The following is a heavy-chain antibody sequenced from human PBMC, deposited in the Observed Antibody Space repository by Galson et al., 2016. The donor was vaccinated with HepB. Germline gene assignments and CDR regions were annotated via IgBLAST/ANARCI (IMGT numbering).Heavy chain of an antibody. D-gene: IGHD3-9*01. V-gene: IGHV3-21*06. J-gene: IGHJ4*02. CDR3: ASHYDIVTGYFYGYYFDY. Sequence: SLRLSCAASGFTFSSYSMNWVRQAPGKGLEWVSSISSSSSYIYYADSVKGRFTISRDNAKNSLYLQMNSLRAEDTAVYYCASHYDIVTGYFYGYYFDYWGQGTLVTVSS. CDR2: ISSSSSYI. CDR1: GFTFSSYS.